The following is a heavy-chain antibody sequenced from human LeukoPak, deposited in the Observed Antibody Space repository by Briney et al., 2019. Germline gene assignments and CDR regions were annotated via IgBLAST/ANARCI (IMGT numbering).Heavy chain of an antibody. Sequence: PSETLSLTCAVYGGSFSGYYWSWIRQPPGKGLEWIGEINHSGSTNYNPSLKSRVTISVDTSKNQFSLKLSSVTAADTAVYYCARLTVGAMGLRDYYYYMDVWGKGTTVTVSS. CDR3: ARLTVGAMGLRDYYYYMDV. CDR1: GGSFSGYY. V-gene: IGHV4-34*01. CDR2: INHSGST. D-gene: IGHD1-26*01. J-gene: IGHJ6*03.